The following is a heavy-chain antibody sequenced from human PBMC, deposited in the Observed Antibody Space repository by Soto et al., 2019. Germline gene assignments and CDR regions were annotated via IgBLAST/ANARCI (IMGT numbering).Heavy chain of an antibody. CDR2: ISSSSSYI. J-gene: IGHJ3*01. CDR3: AREISDGDYGGKSV. CDR1: GFTFSSYS. D-gene: IGHD4-17*01. V-gene: IGHV3-21*01. Sequence: GGSLRLSCAASGFTFSSYSMNWVRQAPGKGLEWVSSISSSSSYIYYADSVKGRFTISRDNAKNSLYLQMNSLRAEDTAVYYCAREISDGDYGGKSVWGQGTMVTVSS.